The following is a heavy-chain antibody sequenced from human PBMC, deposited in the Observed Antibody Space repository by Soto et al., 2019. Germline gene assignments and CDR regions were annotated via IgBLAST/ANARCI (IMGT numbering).Heavy chain of an antibody. J-gene: IGHJ4*02. Sequence: GGSLRLSCAASGFTFSVYGMSWVRQAPGKGLEWVSGFRTSGDGGTTYYADSVKGRFTISRDNSKNMLFLQMNSLRAEDTAIYYCAKKVNSGPGSQYFDYWGQGTLVTVSS. CDR3: AKKVNSGPGSQYFDY. V-gene: IGHV3-23*01. CDR1: GFTFSVYG. D-gene: IGHD3-10*01. CDR2: FRTSGDGGTT.